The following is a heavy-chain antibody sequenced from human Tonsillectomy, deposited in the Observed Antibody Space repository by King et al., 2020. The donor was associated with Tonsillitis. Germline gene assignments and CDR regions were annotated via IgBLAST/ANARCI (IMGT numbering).Heavy chain of an antibody. D-gene: IGHD6-19*01. J-gene: IGHJ4*02. V-gene: IGHV3-9*01. CDR1: GFTFDDYA. Sequence: VQLVESGGGLVQPGRSLRLSCAASGFTFDDYAMHGVRQAPGKGLEWVSGISWNSGSVGYADSVKGRFTISSDNAQNSLYLQMNRLRDEDTALYYCAKASYSGWYYFDYWGQGTLVTVSS. CDR3: AKASYSGWYYFDY. CDR2: ISWNSGSV.